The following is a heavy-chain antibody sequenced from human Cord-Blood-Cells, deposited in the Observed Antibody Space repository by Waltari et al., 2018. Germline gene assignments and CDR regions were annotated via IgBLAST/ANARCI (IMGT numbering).Heavy chain of an antibody. CDR2: IYYSGST. CDR1: GGSIISSSYY. V-gene: IGHV4-39*01. CDR3: ARQTGNWFDP. Sequence: QLQLQESGPGLVKPSETLSLTCTVSGGSIISSSYYCGWIRQPPGKGLEWIGSIYYSGSTYYNPSLKSRVTISVDTSKNQFSLKLSSVTAADTAVYYCARQTGNWFDPWGQGTLVTVSS. J-gene: IGHJ5*02. D-gene: IGHD7-27*01.